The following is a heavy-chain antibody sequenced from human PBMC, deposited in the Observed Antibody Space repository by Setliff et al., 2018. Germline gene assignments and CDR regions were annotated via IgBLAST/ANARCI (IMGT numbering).Heavy chain of an antibody. Sequence: ASVKVSCKASGYTFTTHGISWVRQAPGQGLEWMGWISTDDGDTNFAQKFQGRVTLTTDTSTGTAYMELRSLTFYDTAVYYCARDWFCSGGDCSDVFDFWGQGTMVTVSS. J-gene: IGHJ3*01. CDR1: GYTFTTHG. CDR2: ISTDDGDT. D-gene: IGHD2-21*02. CDR3: ARDWFCSGGDCSDVFDF. V-gene: IGHV1-18*01.